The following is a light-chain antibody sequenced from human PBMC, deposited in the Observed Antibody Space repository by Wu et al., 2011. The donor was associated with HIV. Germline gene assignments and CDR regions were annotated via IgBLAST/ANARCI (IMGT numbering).Light chain of an antibody. Sequence: DIQMTQSPSTLSASVGDRVTITCRASQSISSWLAWYQQKPGKAPKVMIYKTSSLESGVPSRFSGSGSGTEFTLTISSLQPEDFATYYCQQSYSTPLYSFGQGTKLEIK. CDR1: QSISSW. J-gene: IGKJ2*03. CDR3: QQSYSTPLYS. CDR2: KTS. V-gene: IGKV1-5*03.